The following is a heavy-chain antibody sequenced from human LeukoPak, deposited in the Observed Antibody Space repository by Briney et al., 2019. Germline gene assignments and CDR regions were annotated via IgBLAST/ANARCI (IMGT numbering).Heavy chain of an antibody. CDR3: ARGTAMEIAPDY. CDR2: IIPIFGTA. CDR1: GGTFSSYA. Sequence: SPVKVSCKASGGTFSSYAISWVRQAPGQGLEWMGRIIPIFGTANYAQKFQGRVTITTDESTSTAYMELSSLRSEDTAVYYCARGTAMEIAPDYWGQGTLVTVSS. V-gene: IGHV1-69*05. D-gene: IGHD5-18*01. J-gene: IGHJ4*02.